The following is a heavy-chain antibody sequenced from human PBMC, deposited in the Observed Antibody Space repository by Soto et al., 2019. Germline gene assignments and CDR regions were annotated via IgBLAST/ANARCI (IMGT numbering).Heavy chain of an antibody. D-gene: IGHD6-25*01. CDR3: AKPSRGYSSDGMDV. CDR1: GFTFGSSW. CDR2: ISGDGSSV. V-gene: IGHV3-74*01. J-gene: IGHJ6*02. Sequence: PGGSLRLSCAASGFTFGSSWMHWVRQAPGKGLVWVSRISGDGSSVNYADSSKGRFTISRDNSKNTLYLQMNSLRAEDTAVYYCAKPSRGYSSDGMDVWGQGTTVTVSS.